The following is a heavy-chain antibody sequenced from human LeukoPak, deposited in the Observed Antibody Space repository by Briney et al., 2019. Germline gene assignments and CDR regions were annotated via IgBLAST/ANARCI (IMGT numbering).Heavy chain of an antibody. CDR1: GFTVSGNY. J-gene: IGHJ6*02. Sequence: GGSLRLSCAASGFTVSGNYMSWVRQAPGKGLEWVSVIYSGGSTYYADSVKGRFTISRDNSKNTLYLQMNSLRAEDTAVYYCAREYDSASMDVWGQGTTVTVSS. CDR2: IYSGGST. D-gene: IGHD3-22*01. V-gene: IGHV3-53*01. CDR3: AREYDSASMDV.